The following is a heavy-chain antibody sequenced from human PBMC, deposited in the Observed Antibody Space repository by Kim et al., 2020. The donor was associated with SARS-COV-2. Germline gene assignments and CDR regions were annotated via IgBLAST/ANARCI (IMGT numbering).Heavy chain of an antibody. CDR3: TSSDLLRFLEWLSPFDY. CDR1: GFTVSSNY. J-gene: IGHJ4*02. CDR2: IYSGGST. Sequence: GGSLRLSCAASGFTVSSNYMSWVRQAPGKGLEWVSVIYSGGSTYYADSVKGRFTISRDNSKNTLYLQMNSLRAEDTAVYYCTSSDLLRFLEWLSPFDYWGQGTLVTVSS. D-gene: IGHD3-3*01. V-gene: IGHV3-53*01.